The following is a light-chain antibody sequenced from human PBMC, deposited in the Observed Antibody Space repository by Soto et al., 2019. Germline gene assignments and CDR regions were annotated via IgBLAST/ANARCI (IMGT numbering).Light chain of an antibody. Sequence: DIQMTQSPSSLSASVGDSVTITCRASQAISHFLNWYQQKPGKAPKLLIYAASTLESGVPSRFSGSASGTDFTLTISSLLPEDFATYYCQQSYNNPRTFGQGTIREIK. J-gene: IGKJ2*01. CDR1: QAISHF. CDR2: AAS. CDR3: QQSYNNPRT. V-gene: IGKV1-39*01.